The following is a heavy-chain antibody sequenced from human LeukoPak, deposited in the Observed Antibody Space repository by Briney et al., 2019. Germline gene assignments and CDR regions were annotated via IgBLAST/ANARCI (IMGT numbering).Heavy chain of an antibody. V-gene: IGHV4-4*07. Sequence: PSETLSLTCTVSGGSISSYYWSWIRQPAGKGLEWIGRIYTSGSTNYNPSLKSRVTMSVDTSKNQFSLKLSSVTAADTAVYYCARDYCSSTSCSWGYYYGMDVWGQGTTVTVSS. CDR3: ARDYCSSTSCSWGYYYGMDV. CDR2: IYTSGST. J-gene: IGHJ6*02. CDR1: GGSISSYY. D-gene: IGHD2-2*01.